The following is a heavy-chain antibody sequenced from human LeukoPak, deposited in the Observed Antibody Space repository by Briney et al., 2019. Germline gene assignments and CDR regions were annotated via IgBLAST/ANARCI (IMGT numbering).Heavy chain of an antibody. V-gene: IGHV3-23*01. J-gene: IGHJ4*02. CDR1: GFTFGIYA. CDR3: AKDRTPDGYYSIDY. Sequence: PGGSLRLSCTGSGFTFGIYAMNWGRQAPGKGLEWGSVITGNSGLRDYADSVKGRFTISRDNDRNTLYLQMTTLRAEDTAIYFCAKDRTPDGYYSIDYWGQGVLVTVSS. D-gene: IGHD3-3*01. CDR2: ITGNSGLR.